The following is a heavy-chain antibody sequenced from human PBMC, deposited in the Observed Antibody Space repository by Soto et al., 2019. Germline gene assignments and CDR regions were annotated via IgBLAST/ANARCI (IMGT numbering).Heavy chain of an antibody. J-gene: IGHJ4*02. CDR1: GFTFSSYW. V-gene: IGHV3-7*03. Sequence: PGGSLRLSCAASGFTFSSYWMSWVRQAPGKGLEWVANIKQDGSEKYYVDPVKGRFTISRDDAKNSLYLQMNSLRAEDTAVYYCARDIVVVPAAIGWFDYWGQGTLVTVSS. D-gene: IGHD2-2*02. CDR3: ARDIVVVPAAIGWFDY. CDR2: IKQDGSEK.